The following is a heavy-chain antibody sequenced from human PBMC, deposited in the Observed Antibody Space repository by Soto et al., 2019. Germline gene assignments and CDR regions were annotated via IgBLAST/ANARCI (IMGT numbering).Heavy chain of an antibody. CDR3: ARVPFYDSSGRSYYLDY. V-gene: IGHV4-30-4*01. Sequence: PSETLSLTCTVSGGSISSGDYYWSWSRQPPGKGLECIGYIYYSGSTYYNPSLKSRVIISVDTSKNQFSLKLSSVTAADTAVYYCARVPFYDSSGRSYYLDYWGQGTLVTASS. J-gene: IGHJ4*02. CDR2: IYYSGST. D-gene: IGHD3-22*01. CDR1: GGSISSGDYY.